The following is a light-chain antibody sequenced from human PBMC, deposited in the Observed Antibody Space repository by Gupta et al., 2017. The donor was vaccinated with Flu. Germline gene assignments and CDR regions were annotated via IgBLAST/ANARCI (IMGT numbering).Light chain of an antibody. CDR3: QQYDSVPLT. CDR1: QDISND. CDR2: DAA. Sequence: DIQMTQSPSSLSASVGDRVTITCQASQDISNDLNWYQQKLGEAPKLLISDAANLETGVPSRFSGSGSATYFTLTIVSLQPEDIATYYCQQYDSVPLTFGGGTKVETK. V-gene: IGKV1-33*01. J-gene: IGKJ4*01.